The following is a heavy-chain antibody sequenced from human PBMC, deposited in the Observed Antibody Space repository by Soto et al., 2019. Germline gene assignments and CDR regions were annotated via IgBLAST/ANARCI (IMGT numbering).Heavy chain of an antibody. CDR1: GFTFNTYA. J-gene: IGHJ4*02. V-gene: IGHV3-64*01. Sequence: EVQLVESGGGLVQPGGSLRLSCAASGFTFNTYAMHWVRQAPGKGLEFVSAISPNGASTYYANTVKGRFTISRDNSKNTLYLQMGSLTTDEVAVYYCARDRCPNSVCYAPSDYWGQGTLVTVSS. CDR3: ARDRCPNSVCYAPSDY. CDR2: ISPNGAST. D-gene: IGHD2-8*01.